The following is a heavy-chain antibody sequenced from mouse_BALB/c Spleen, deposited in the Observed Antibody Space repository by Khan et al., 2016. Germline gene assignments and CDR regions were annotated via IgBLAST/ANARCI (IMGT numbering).Heavy chain of an antibody. CDR3: ARGYGNYVRFAY. D-gene: IGHD2-1*01. J-gene: IGHJ3*01. CDR1: GFTFTDYY. V-gene: IGHV7-3*02. Sequence: EVELVESGGGLVQPGGSLRLSCATSGFTFTDYYMSWVRQPPGKALEWLGFIRNKANGYTTAYSASVKGRFTISRDNSQSILYLQMNTLRAEDSATYYCARGYGNYVRFAYWGQGPLVTVSA. CDR2: IRNKANGYTT.